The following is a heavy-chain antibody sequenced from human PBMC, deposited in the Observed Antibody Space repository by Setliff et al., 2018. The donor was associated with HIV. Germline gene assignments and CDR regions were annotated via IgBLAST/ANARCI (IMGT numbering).Heavy chain of an antibody. V-gene: IGHV3-48*01. CDR3: ARARLNYGVELLDAFDI. J-gene: IGHJ3*02. CDR2: ISSRSSNI. Sequence: GGSLRLSCAASRFTFSTYGMNWVRQAPGKGLEWVSYISSRSSNIFYAESVKGRFTISRDNAKNSLYLQMSSLRVEDTAVYYCARARLNYGVELLDAFDIWGQGTMVTVSS. D-gene: IGHD4-17*01. CDR1: RFTFSTYG.